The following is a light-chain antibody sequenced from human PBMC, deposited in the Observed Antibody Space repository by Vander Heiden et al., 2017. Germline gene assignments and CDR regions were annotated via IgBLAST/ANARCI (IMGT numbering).Light chain of an antibody. V-gene: IGLV3-19*01. CDR1: SLRSYF. CDR2: TKN. CDR3: NSRDSTGNHNYV. Sequence: DPAVSVALGQTVRITCQGDSLRSYFANWYQQKPEQAPVLIFTKNDRPSGIPDRFSVSSSGDKAFLTITGAQAEDEADYYCNSRDSTGNHNYVFAAGTKVTVL. J-gene: IGLJ1*01.